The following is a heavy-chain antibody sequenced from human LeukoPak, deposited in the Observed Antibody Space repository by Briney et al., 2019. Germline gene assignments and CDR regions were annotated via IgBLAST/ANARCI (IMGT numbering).Heavy chain of an antibody. CDR1: GHTFTSYY. V-gene: IGHV1-46*01. CDR2: INPSGGST. J-gene: IGHJ4*02. D-gene: IGHD1-20*01. CDR3: ARAYNWNDYFDY. Sequence: ASVKVSCKASGHTFTSYYIHWVRQVPGQGLEWMGIINPSGGSTTYAQKFQGRVTMTRDTSTSTVYMELSSLRSEDTAVYYCARAYNWNDYFDYWGQGTLATVSS.